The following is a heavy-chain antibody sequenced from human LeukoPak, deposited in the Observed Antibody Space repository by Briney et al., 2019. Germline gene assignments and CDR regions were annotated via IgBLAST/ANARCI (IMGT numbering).Heavy chain of an antibody. CDR2: FLYGRNT. CDR1: GGSIGDANYF. CDR3: ARDRRDGYNYDLDF. V-gene: IGHV4-39*07. J-gene: IGHJ4*02. Sequence: SETLSLTCSVSGGSIGDANYFWAWIRQPPGKGLEWIGSFLYGRNTYYNPSLKGRVTISVDTSKNQFSLNLNSVTAADTAVYYWARDRRDGYNYDLDFWGQGTLVTVSS. D-gene: IGHD5-24*01.